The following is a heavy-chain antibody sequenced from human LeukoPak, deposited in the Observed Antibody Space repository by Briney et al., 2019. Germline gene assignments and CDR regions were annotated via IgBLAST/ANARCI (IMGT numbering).Heavy chain of an antibody. V-gene: IGHV4-34*01. J-gene: IGHJ1*01. CDR1: GGSFSSYY. CDR2: INHSGST. Sequence: SETLSLTCAVYGGSFSSYYWSWIRQPPGKGLEWIGEINHSGSTNYNPSLKSRVTISVDTSKNQFSLKLSSVTAADTAVYYCARGWAVAGTGYFQHWAQGTLVTVSS. CDR3: ARGWAVAGTGYFQH. D-gene: IGHD6-19*01.